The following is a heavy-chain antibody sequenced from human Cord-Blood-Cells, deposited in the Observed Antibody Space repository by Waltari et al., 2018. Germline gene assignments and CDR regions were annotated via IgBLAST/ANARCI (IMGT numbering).Heavy chain of an antibody. V-gene: IGHV1-2*02. D-gene: IGHD5-12*01. J-gene: IGHJ3*02. CDR1: GTPLTGYY. CDR3: GRGYSGYDDAFDI. CDR2: INPNSGGT. Sequence: VPLLQSGAGVKKPWAPVEVSCRASGTPLTGYYMHWELPAPGQGLEWMGWINPNSGGTNYAQKFQGRVTMTRDTSISTAYMELSRLRSDDTAVYYCGRGYSGYDDAFDIWGQGTMVTVSS.